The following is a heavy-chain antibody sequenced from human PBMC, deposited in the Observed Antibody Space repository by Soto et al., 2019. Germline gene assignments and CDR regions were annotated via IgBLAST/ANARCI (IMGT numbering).Heavy chain of an antibody. CDR3: ARGTYYYELDTFDI. J-gene: IGHJ3*02. V-gene: IGHV1-18*01. CDR1: GYTFTSYG. CDR2: ISGYNGNV. Sequence: QGQLVQSGAEVKKPGASVEVSCKASGYTFTSYGITWVRQAPGQGLEWMGWISGYNGNVKYAQKFQGRVSMTTDTSTSTAYMELRRLRSDDTAVFYCARGTYYYELDTFDIWGQGTMLTVSS. D-gene: IGHD3-22*01.